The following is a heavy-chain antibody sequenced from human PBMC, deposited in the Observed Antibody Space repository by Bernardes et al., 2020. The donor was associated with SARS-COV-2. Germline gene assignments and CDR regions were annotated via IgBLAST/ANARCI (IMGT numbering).Heavy chain of an antibody. Sequence: ASVKVSCKASGYTFSNFGITWVRQAPGQGLEWVGWINTFIGETNYAQSFQGRVAMTADTSTSTVFMELRSLRSDDTAIYYCAIYANSDAFDVWGQGTLVTVSS. CDR1: GYTFSNFG. CDR2: INTFIGET. V-gene: IGHV1-18*01. CDR3: AIYANSDAFDV. J-gene: IGHJ3*01. D-gene: IGHD2-2*01.